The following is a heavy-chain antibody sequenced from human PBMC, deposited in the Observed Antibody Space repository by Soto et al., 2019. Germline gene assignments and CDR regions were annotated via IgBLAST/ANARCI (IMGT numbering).Heavy chain of an antibody. Sequence: QVQLVQSGAEVKKPGSSVKLSCKASGGTFSSYTISWVRQAPGQGLEWMGRIIPILGIANYAQKFQSRVTITAEKSTSTAYMELSSLRSEDTAVYYSAVGGYDLDYWGQGTLVTVSS. J-gene: IGHJ4*02. CDR2: IIPILGIA. V-gene: IGHV1-69*02. CDR3: AVGGYDLDY. CDR1: GGTFSSYT. D-gene: IGHD5-12*01.